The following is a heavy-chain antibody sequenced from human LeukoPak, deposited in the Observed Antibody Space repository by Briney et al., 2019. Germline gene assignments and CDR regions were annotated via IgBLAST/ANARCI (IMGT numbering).Heavy chain of an antibody. V-gene: IGHV1-69*13. CDR3: ARSDGYSSSWYGGY. D-gene: IGHD6-13*01. CDR2: IIPIFGTA. Sequence: SVNVSCKASGGTFSSYAIGWVRQAPGQGLEWMGGIIPIFGTANYAQKFQGRVTITADESTSTAYMELSSLRSEDTAVYYCARSDGYSSSWYGGYWGQGTLVTVSS. CDR1: GGTFSSYA. J-gene: IGHJ4*02.